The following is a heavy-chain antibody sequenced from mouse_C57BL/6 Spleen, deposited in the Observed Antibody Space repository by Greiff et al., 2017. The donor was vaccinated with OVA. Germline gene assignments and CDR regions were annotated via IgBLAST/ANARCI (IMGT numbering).Heavy chain of an antibody. CDR2: ISSSSSTI. V-gene: IGHV5-17*01. CDR1: GFTFSDYG. Sequence: EVQGVESGGGLVKPGGSLKLSCAASGFTFSDYGMHWVRQAPEKGLEWVAYISSSSSTIYYADTVKGRFTISRDNAKNTLFLQMTSLRSEDTAMYYCARSHYYGSSYWFAYWGQGTLVTVSA. CDR3: ARSHYYGSSYWFAY. J-gene: IGHJ3*01. D-gene: IGHD1-1*01.